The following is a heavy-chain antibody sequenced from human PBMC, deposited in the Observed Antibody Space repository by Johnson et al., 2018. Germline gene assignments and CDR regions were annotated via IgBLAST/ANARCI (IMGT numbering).Heavy chain of an antibody. V-gene: IGHV3-53*02. CDR1: GFTVTNNF. D-gene: IGHD3-22*01. CDR3: ARGYYDGDGYWSAFDI. J-gene: IGHJ3*02. Sequence: EVQLVETGGGLIQPGGSLRLSCAASGFTVTNNFMNWVRQAPGQGLEWVAVRYRGGTIYHADSVQGRFPISRDSSENIMYLQMNSLRAGDPAVYDCARGYYDGDGYWSAFDIWGQGTKVTVSS. CDR2: RYRGGTI.